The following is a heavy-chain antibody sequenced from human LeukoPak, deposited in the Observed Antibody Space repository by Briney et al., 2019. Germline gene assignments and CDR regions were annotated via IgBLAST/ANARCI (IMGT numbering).Heavy chain of an antibody. CDR1: GGSISSSNW. J-gene: IGHJ4*02. CDR3: ARHGGWHFDY. D-gene: IGHD6-19*01. CDR2: IYLGGST. Sequence: SGTLSLTCAVSGGSISSSNWWSWVRQPPGKGLEWIGQIYLGGSTSYNPSLESRVTISVDMSKNQFSLILTSVTAADTAVYYCARHGGWHFDYWGQGTLVTVSS. V-gene: IGHV4-4*02.